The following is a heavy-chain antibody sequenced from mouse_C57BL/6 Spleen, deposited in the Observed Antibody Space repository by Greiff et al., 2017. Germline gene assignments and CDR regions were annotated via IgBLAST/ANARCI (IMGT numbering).Heavy chain of an antibody. CDR3: ARSSYYGSSLYYFDY. CDR2: IYPGDGDT. Sequence: VQLQQSGPELVKPGASVKISCKASGYAFSSSWMNWVKQRPGKGLEWIGRIYPGDGDTNYNGKFKGKATLTADKSSSTAYMQLSSLTSEASAVYFCARSSYYGSSLYYFDYWGQGTTLTVSS. V-gene: IGHV1-82*01. D-gene: IGHD1-1*01. J-gene: IGHJ2*01. CDR1: GYAFSSSW.